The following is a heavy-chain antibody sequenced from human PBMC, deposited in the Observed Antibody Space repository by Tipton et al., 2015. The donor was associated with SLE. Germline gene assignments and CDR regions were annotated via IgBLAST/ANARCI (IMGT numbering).Heavy chain of an antibody. D-gene: IGHD2-15*01. CDR2: ISVYNGYT. J-gene: IGHJ4*02. Sequence: QSGAEVKKPGASVKVSCKASGYTFTIYGISWVRQAPGQGLEFMGWISVYNGYTNYAQKFQGRVTLTTDTSTSTAYMELRSLRSDDTAVYYCARVVVGAFDYWGQGTLVTVSS. CDR3: ARVVVGAFDY. CDR1: GYTFTIYG. V-gene: IGHV1-18*01.